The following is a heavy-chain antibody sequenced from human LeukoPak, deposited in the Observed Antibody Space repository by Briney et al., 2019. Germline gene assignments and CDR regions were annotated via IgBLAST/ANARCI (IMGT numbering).Heavy chain of an antibody. D-gene: IGHD5-24*01. Sequence: GGSLRLSCTASGFTFSDYAMSWVRQAPGKGLEWVSGISGSGGSIRYADSVKGRFIISRDNSKNTLYLQMNSLRAEDTAVYYCAKGGDGHNYYFDYWGQETLVTVSS. CDR2: ISGSGGSI. J-gene: IGHJ4*02. CDR1: GFTFSDYA. CDR3: AKGGDGHNYYFDY. V-gene: IGHV3-23*01.